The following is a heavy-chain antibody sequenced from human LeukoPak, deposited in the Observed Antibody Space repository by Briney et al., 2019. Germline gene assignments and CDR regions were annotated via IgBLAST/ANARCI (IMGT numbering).Heavy chain of an antibody. CDR3: ARDDGGDLNDAFDI. V-gene: IGHV4-4*07. CDR2: IYPSGNT. CDR1: GGSISSYY. J-gene: IGHJ3*02. Sequence: PSETLSLTCTVSGGSISSYYWNWIRQPAGKGLEWIGRIYPSGNTNYNPSLKSRVTTSVDTSKNQFSLKLSSVTAADTAVYYCARDDGGDLNDAFDIWGQGTMVTVSS. D-gene: IGHD2-21*02.